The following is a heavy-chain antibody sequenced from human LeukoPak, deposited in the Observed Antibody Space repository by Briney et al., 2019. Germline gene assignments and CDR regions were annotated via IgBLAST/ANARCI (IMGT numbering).Heavy chain of an antibody. CDR1: GFTFSSYA. Sequence: QPGGSLRLSCAASGFTFSSYAMSWVRQAPGKGREWVSAISGSGGSTYYADSVKGRFTISRDNSKNTLYLQMNSLRAEDTAVYYCAKDSETYYDFWSGSQGHWGQGTLVTVSS. D-gene: IGHD3-3*01. J-gene: IGHJ4*02. V-gene: IGHV3-23*01. CDR3: AKDSETYYDFWSGSQGH. CDR2: ISGSGGST.